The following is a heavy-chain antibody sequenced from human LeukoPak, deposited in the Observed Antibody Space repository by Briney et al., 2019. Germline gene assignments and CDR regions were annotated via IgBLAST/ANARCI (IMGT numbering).Heavy chain of an antibody. CDR1: GFTFSNDW. D-gene: IGHD3-3*01. CDR3: TTDIKIVFGVVLSPVDY. V-gene: IGHV3-15*01. J-gene: IGHJ4*02. Sequence: PGGSLRLSCAASGFTFSNDWMSWVRQAPGKGLEWVGRIKSKTDGGTTDYAAPVRGSFTISRDDSKNTLYLQMNSLKTEDTAVYYCTTDIKIVFGVVLSPVDYWGQGTLVTVPS. CDR2: IKSKTDGGTT.